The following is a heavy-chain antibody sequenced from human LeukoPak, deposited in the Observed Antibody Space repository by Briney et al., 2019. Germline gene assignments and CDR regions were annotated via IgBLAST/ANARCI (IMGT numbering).Heavy chain of an antibody. V-gene: IGHV3-30*02. D-gene: IGHD6-19*01. CDR3: GRGAAVAVDH. J-gene: IGHJ4*02. CDR1: GFTLTDYD. CDR2: IQYDGTVG. Sequence: PGGCLRLSCAASGFTLTDYDMHWVRLAPGRGLEYVAFIQYDGTVGYYADSVKGRFTMSRDKSKNTLYLHVNSLRREDTAVYFCGRGAAVAVDHWGQGTLVSVSS.